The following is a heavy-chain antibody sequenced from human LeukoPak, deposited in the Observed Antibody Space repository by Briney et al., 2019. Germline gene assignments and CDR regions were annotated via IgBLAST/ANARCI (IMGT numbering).Heavy chain of an antibody. V-gene: IGHV3-23*01. D-gene: IGHD3-9*01. J-gene: IGHJ3*02. Sequence: PGGTLRLSCAASGFTFSSYGMSWVRQAPGKGLEWVSAISGSGGSTYYADSVKGRFTISRDNSKNTLYLQMNSLRAEDTAVYYCAKDHDTLTGYSLALIWGQGTMVTVSS. CDR3: AKDHDTLTGYSLALI. CDR2: ISGSGGST. CDR1: GFTFSSYG.